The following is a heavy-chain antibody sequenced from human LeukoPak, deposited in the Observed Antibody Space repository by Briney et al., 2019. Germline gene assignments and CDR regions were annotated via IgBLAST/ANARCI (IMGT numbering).Heavy chain of an antibody. CDR3: AGRSYATFDY. J-gene: IGHJ4*02. Sequence: SQTLSLTCTVSGGSISSGSYYWSWIRQPAGKGLEWIGRIYTSGSTNYNPSLKSRVTISADTSKNQFSLKLSSVTAADTAVYYCAGRSYATFDYWGQGTLVTVSS. D-gene: IGHD5-18*01. CDR1: GGSISSGSYY. CDR2: IYTSGST. V-gene: IGHV4-61*02.